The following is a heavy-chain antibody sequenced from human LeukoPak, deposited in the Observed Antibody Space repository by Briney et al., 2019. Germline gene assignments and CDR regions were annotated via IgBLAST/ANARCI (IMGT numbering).Heavy chain of an antibody. CDR3: ARSHSSGWPHMFDP. Sequence: SETLSLTCTVSGGSINNYYWTWIRQPPGKGLECIGYVYYTGSTYYNPSLKSRVTISVDTSKNQFSLKLNSVTAADTAVYYCARSHSSGWPHMFDPWGQGTLVTVPS. D-gene: IGHD6-19*01. V-gene: IGHV4-59*01. CDR1: GGSINNYY. J-gene: IGHJ5*02. CDR2: VYYTGST.